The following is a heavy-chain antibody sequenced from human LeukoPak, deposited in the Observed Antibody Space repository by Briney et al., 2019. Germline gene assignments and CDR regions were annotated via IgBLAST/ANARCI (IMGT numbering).Heavy chain of an antibody. CDR3: ARERRPPSGSYSHAPGHFAY. CDR1: VGSFCGYY. D-gene: IGHD1-26*01. V-gene: IGHV4-4*07. Sequence: SETLSLTCAVYVGSFCGYYWSWVREPAGEGREWIGRIYTSGSTNYNPSLKRRVTMSVDTPKNHFSPKPGSVTAADTAVYYSARERRPPSGSYSHAPGHFAYPGQGTLVTVS. CDR2: IYTSGST. J-gene: IGHJ4*02.